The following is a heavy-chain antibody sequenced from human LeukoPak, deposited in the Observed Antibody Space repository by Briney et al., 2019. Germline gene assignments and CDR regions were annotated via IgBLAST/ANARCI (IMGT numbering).Heavy chain of an antibody. D-gene: IGHD1-1*01. CDR2: INPNSGGT. V-gene: IGHV1-2*04. J-gene: IGHJ3*02. CDR3: AADSRQLQPHDAFDI. Sequence: ASVKVSCKASGYTFTGYYMHWVRQAPGQGLEWMGWINPNSGGTNYAQKFQGWVTMTRDTSISTAYMELSRLRSDDTAVYYCAADSRQLQPHDAFDIWGQGTMVTVSS. CDR1: GYTFTGYY.